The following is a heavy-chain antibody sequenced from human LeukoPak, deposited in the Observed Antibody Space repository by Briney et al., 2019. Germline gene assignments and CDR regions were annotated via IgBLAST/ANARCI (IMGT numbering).Heavy chain of an antibody. V-gene: IGHV4-59*01. J-gene: IGHJ4*02. CDR1: GGSISSYY. D-gene: IGHD6-13*01. CDR2: IYYSGTT. Sequence: SETLSLTCTVSGGSISSYYWSWIRQPPGKGLEWIGYIYYSGTTNYNPSLKSRVTISVDTSKNQFSLKLSSVTAADTAVYYCATGVYIAAAQYAYWGQGTLVTVSS. CDR3: ATGVYIAAAQYAY.